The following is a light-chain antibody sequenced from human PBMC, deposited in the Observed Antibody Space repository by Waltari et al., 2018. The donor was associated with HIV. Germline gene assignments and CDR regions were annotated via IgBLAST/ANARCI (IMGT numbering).Light chain of an antibody. CDR3: SSYITTGTIL. V-gene: IGLV2-14*03. CDR2: DVN. Sequence: QSALTQPSSVSGSLGPSITISCIGSRSDIGTYNHVSWYQPYPDKAPLLLIRDVNTRHSGIPFRFFASKSGKTATLTISGLQAEDEADYYCSSYITTGTILFGGGTKVTVL. J-gene: IGLJ3*02. CDR1: RSDIGTYNH.